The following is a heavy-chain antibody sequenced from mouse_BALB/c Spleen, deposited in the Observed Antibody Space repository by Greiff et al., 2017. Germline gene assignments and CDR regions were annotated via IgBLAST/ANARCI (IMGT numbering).Heavy chain of an antibody. J-gene: IGHJ4*01. CDR1: GFAFSSYD. D-gene: IGHD1-1*01. CDR2: ISSGGGST. V-gene: IGHV5-12-1*01. Sequence: EVQLQQSGGGLVKPGGSLKLSCAASGFAFSSYDMSWVRQTPEKRLEWVAYISSGGGSTYYPDTVKGRFTITRDNAKNTLYLQMSSLKSEDTAMYYCARGGSSYDAMDYWGQGTSVTVSS. CDR3: ARGGSSYDAMDY.